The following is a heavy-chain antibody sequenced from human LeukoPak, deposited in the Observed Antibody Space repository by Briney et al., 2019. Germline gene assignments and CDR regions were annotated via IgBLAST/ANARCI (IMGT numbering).Heavy chain of an antibody. J-gene: IGHJ6*03. CDR1: GGSISSSSYY. Sequence: SETLSLTCTVSGGSISSSSYYWGWIRQPPGKGLEWIGSIYYSGSTYYNPSLKSRVTISVDTSKNQLSLKLSSVTAADTVVYYCARDVGSSANYYYYMDVWGKGTTVTVSS. CDR3: ARDVGSSANYYYYMDV. D-gene: IGHD6-6*01. V-gene: IGHV4-39*02. CDR2: IYYSGST.